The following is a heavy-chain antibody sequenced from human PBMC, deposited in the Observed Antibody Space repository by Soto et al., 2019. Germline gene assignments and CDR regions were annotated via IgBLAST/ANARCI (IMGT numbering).Heavy chain of an antibody. D-gene: IGHD6-19*01. CDR1: GFSLSTSGMC. Sequence: SGPKLVNHTQTLTLTCTFSGFSLSTSGMCVSWIRQPPGKALEWLARIDWDDDKYYSTSLKTRLTISKDTSKNQVVLTMTNMDPVDTATYYCARICLSSGPTQVYFDYWGQGTLVTVSS. CDR3: ARICLSSGPTQVYFDY. V-gene: IGHV2-70*11. J-gene: IGHJ4*02. CDR2: IDWDDDK.